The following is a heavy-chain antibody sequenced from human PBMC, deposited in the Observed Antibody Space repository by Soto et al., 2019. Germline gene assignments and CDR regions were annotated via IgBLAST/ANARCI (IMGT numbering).Heavy chain of an antibody. Sequence: GGSLRLSCAASGFTFSSYGMHWVRQAPGKGLEWVAVIWYDGSNKYYADSVKGRFTISRDNSKNTLYLQMNSLRAEDTAVYYCARDQHSSGYCPDYWGQGTLVTVSS. CDR3: ARDQHSSGYCPDY. CDR1: GFTFSSYG. CDR2: IWYDGSNK. D-gene: IGHD3-22*01. V-gene: IGHV3-33*01. J-gene: IGHJ4*02.